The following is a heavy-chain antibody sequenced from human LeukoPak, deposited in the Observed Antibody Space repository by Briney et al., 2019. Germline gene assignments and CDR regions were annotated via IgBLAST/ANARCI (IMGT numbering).Heavy chain of an antibody. CDR1: GFTFSGSA. CDR2: IRSKANSYAT. J-gene: IGHJ4*02. Sequence: RPGGSLRLSCAASGFTFSGSAMHWVRQASGKGLEWVGRIRSKANSYATAYAASVKGRFTISRDDSKKTAYLQMNSLKTEDTAVYYCTKTRGDDSSGYYLFDYWGQGTLVTVSS. V-gene: IGHV3-73*01. CDR3: TKTRGDDSSGYYLFDY. D-gene: IGHD3-22*01.